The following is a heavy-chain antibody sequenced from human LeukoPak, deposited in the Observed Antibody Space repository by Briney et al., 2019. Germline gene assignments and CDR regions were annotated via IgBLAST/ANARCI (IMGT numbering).Heavy chain of an antibody. CDR2: IIPIFGTA. CDR3: ARDVIAVAGTGYFDY. V-gene: IGHV1-69*05. Sequence: SVKVSCKASGGTFGSYAISWVRQAPGQGLEWMGRIIPIFGTANYAQKFQGRVTITTDESTSTAYMELSSLRSEDTAVYYCARDVIAVAGTGYFDYWGQGTLVTVSS. D-gene: IGHD6-19*01. CDR1: GGTFGSYA. J-gene: IGHJ4*02.